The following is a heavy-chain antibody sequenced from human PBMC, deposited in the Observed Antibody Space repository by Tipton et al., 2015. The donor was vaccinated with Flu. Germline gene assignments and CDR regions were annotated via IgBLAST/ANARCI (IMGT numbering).Heavy chain of an antibody. CDR3: ARVLGNSHSYGMDV. CDR1: GGFITSGSYY. Sequence: TLSLTCSISGGFITSGSYYWSWIRQSAGRGLEWIGRIYTTGSVNYNPSLKSRVTLSGDTSKNQFSLQLRSVTAADTAVYYCARVLGNSHSYGMDVWGQGTTVTVSS. V-gene: IGHV4-61*02. D-gene: IGHD1-1*01. CDR2: IYTTGSV. J-gene: IGHJ6*02.